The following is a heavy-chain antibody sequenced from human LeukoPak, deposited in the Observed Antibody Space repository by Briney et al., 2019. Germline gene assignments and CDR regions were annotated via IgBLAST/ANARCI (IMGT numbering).Heavy chain of an antibody. CDR3: ARERIAAAGNAGDY. D-gene: IGHD6-13*01. CDR1: GGTFSSYA. V-gene: IGHV1-69*04. J-gene: IGHJ4*02. CDR2: IIPILGIA. Sequence: GASVKVSCKASGGTFSSYAISWVRQAPGQGLEWMGRIIPILGIANYAQKFQGRVTITADKSTSTAYMELSSLRSEDTAVYYCARERIAAAGNAGDYWGQGTLVTVSS.